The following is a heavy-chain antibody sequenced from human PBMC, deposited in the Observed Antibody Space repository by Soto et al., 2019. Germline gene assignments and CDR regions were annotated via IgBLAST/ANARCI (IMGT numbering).Heavy chain of an antibody. J-gene: IGHJ4*02. CDR2: INHGGDT. Sequence: SETLSLTCAVYGGSSSNYYWSWIRQPPGKGLEWIGEINHGGDTNYNPSLKSRVNLSVDTSKNQLSLKVSSVTAADTALYYCARGARYNSSWYNWGQGTLVTVSS. D-gene: IGHD6-13*01. CDR1: GGSSSNYY. CDR3: ARGARYNSSWYN. V-gene: IGHV4-34*01.